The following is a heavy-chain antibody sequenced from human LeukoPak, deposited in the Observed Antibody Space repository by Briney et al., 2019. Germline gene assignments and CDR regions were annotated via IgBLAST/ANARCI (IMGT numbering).Heavy chain of an antibody. J-gene: IGHJ4*02. CDR2: IGGSGVNT. CDR1: GFIFSTCA. CDR3: ATHFSRPS. Sequence: PGGSLRLSCAASGFIFSTCAMTWVRHAPGQGLEWVSVIGGSGVNTYYADSVKARFTISRDNSRNMLYLEMDSLRAEDTAVYYCATHFSRPSWGQGTLVTVSS. V-gene: IGHV3-23*01.